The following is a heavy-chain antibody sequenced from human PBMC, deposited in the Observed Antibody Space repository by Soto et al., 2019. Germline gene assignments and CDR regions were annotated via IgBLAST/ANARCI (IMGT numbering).Heavy chain of an antibody. CDR3: ARGYCSGGSCYYFDY. CDR1: GYTFTNYA. D-gene: IGHD2-15*01. J-gene: IGHJ4*02. V-gene: IGHV1-3*01. CDR2: INAGNGNT. Sequence: ASVKVSCKASGYTFTNYAMHWVRQAPGQRLEWMGWINAGNGNTKYSQKFQGRVTITRDTSASTAYMELSSLRSEDTAVYYCARGYCSGGSCYYFDYWGQGTLVTVSS.